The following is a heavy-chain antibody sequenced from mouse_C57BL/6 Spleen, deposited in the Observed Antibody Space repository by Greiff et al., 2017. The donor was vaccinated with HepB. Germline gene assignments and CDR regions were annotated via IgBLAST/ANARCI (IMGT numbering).Heavy chain of an antibody. D-gene: IGHD2-1*01. CDR2: IHPNSGST. CDR3: ARRGYGNPWFAY. Sequence: VQLQQPGAELVKPGASVKLSCKASGYTFPSYWMHWVKQRPGQGLEWIGMIHPNSGSTNYNEKFKSKATLTVDKSSSTAYMQLSSLTSEDSAVYYCARRGYGNPWFAYWGQGTLVTVSA. CDR1: GYTFPSYW. J-gene: IGHJ3*01. V-gene: IGHV1-64*01.